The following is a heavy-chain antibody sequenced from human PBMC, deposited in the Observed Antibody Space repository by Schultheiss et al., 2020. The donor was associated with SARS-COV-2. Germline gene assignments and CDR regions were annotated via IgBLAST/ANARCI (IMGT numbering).Heavy chain of an antibody. CDR2: INHSGST. CDR3: ARGNYYDSSGYCPLADY. D-gene: IGHD3-22*01. V-gene: IGHV4-34*01. CDR1: GGSFSGYY. J-gene: IGHJ4*02. Sequence: SQTLSLTCAVYGGSFSGYYWSWIRQPPGKGLEWIGEINHSGSTNYNPSLKSRVTISVDTSKNQFSLKLSSVTAADTAVYYCARGNYYDSSGYCPLADYWGQGTLVTVSS.